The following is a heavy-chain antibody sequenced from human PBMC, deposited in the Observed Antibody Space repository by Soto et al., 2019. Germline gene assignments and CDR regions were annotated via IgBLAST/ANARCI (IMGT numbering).Heavy chain of an antibody. V-gene: IGHV5-10-1*01. CDR1: GYSFTSYW. CDR2: IDPSDSYT. D-gene: IGHD3-3*01. Sequence: GEPLKISCNGSGYSFTSYWISWVRQMPGKGLEWMGRIDPSDSYTNYSPSFQGHVTISADKSISTAYLQWSSLKASDTAMYYCARQSTGDYDFWSANSSPRYYYGMDVWGQGTTVTVSS. CDR3: ARQSTGDYDFWSANSSPRYYYGMDV. J-gene: IGHJ6*02.